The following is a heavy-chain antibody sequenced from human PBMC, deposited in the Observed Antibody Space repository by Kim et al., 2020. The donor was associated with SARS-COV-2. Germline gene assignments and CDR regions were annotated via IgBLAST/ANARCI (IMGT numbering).Heavy chain of an antibody. V-gene: IGHV4-39*01. CDR2: IYYSGST. CDR3: ASRHSSSYSLGAFDI. CDR1: GGSISSSSYY. J-gene: IGHJ3*02. Sequence: SETLSLTCTVSGGSISSSSYYWGWIRQPPGKGLEWIGSIYYSGSTYYNPSLKSRVTISVDTSKNQFSLKLSSVTAADTAVYYCASRHSSSYSLGAFDIWGQGTMVTVSS. D-gene: IGHD6-6*01.